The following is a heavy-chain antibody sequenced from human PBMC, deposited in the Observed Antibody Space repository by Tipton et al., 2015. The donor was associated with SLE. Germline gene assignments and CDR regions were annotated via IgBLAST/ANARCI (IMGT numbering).Heavy chain of an antibody. Sequence: TLSLTCTVSGGSISSHYWSWIRQPPGKGLEWIGSIYYSGSTYYNPSLKSRVTISVDTSKNQFSLKLSSVTAADTAVYYCARGGYGDGYWGQGTLVTVSS. CDR3: ARGGYGDGY. V-gene: IGHV4-39*07. CDR2: IYYSGST. CDR1: GGSISSHY. J-gene: IGHJ4*02. D-gene: IGHD3-10*01.